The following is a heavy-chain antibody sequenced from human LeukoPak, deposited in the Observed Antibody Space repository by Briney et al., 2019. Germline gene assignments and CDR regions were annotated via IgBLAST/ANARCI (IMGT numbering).Heavy chain of an antibody. J-gene: IGHJ6*03. D-gene: IGHD6-19*01. CDR1: GYTFTSYD. V-gene: IGHV1-8*01. CDR2: MNPNSGNT. Sequence: ASVKVSCKASGYTFTSYDINWVRQATGQGLEWMGWMNPNSGNTGYAQKFQGRVTMTRNTSISTAYMELSSLRSEDTAVYYCARGSVGSSGSYYYMDAWGKGTTVTVSS. CDR3: ARGSVGSSGSYYYMDA.